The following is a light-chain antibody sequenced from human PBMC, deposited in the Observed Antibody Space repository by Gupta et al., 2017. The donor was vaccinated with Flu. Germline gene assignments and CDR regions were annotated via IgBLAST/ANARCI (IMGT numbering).Light chain of an antibody. CDR2: GAS. Sequence: EIVMTQSPATLYVSPGERATLSCRASQSVSSSLAWYQQKPGQAPRLLIFGASSRATGIPARFSGSGSGTEFTLTISSRQSEDFAVYYCQQYEIWPPYTFGQGTXLEIK. CDR3: QQYEIWPPYT. CDR1: QSVSSS. V-gene: IGKV3-15*01. J-gene: IGKJ2*01.